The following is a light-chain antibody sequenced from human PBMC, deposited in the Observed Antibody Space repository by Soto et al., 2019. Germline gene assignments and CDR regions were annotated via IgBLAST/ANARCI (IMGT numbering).Light chain of an antibody. CDR3: ISYAGSSIWV. V-gene: IGLV2-8*01. Sequence: QSALTQPPSASGSPGQSVTISCTGTSSDVGAYNYVSWYQQHPGTAPKLMIYDVSKRPSGVPDRFSGSKSGNTASLTVSGLQDEDEADFYCISYAGSSIWVFGGGTKLTVL. CDR1: SSDVGAYNY. CDR2: DVS. J-gene: IGLJ3*02.